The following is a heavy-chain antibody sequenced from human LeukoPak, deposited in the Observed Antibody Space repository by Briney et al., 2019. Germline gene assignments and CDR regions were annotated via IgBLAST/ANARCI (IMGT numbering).Heavy chain of an antibody. J-gene: IGHJ4*02. CDR1: GGSISSSSYY. D-gene: IGHD3-22*01. CDR3: ARQTYDSSGYCFDY. Sequence: KTSETLSLTCTVSGGSISSSSYYWGWIRQPPGKGLEWIGSIYYSGSTYYNPSLKSRVTISVDTSKNQFSLKLSSVTAADTAVYYCARQTYDSSGYCFDYWGQGTLVTVSS. V-gene: IGHV4-39*01. CDR2: IYYSGST.